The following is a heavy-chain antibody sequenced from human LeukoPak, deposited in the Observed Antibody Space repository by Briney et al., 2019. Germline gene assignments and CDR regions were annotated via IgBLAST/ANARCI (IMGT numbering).Heavy chain of an antibody. CDR2: ISWNSGSI. CDR3: AKDISGEVATIPFDY. J-gene: IGHJ4*02. Sequence: GGSLRLSCAASGFTFDDYAMHWVRQAPGKGLEWVSGISWNSGSIGYADSVKGRFTISRDNAKNSLYLQMNSLRAEDTALYYCAKDISGEVATIPFDYWGQGTLVTVSS. CDR1: GFTFDDYA. V-gene: IGHV3-9*01. D-gene: IGHD5-12*01.